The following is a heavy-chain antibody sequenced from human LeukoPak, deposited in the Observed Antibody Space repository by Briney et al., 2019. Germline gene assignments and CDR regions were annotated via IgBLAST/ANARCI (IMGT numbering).Heavy chain of an antibody. V-gene: IGHV3-30-3*01. CDR2: ISYDGSNI. Sequence: PGGSLRLSCAASGFTFSGYAMHWVRQAPGKGLEWVALISYDGSNIYYADSVKGRFTISRDNSKNTLFLQMNSLRVEDTALFYCARGVGTPSYYFDYWGQGTLVTVSS. J-gene: IGHJ4*02. CDR3: ARGVGTPSYYFDY. CDR1: GFTFSGYA. D-gene: IGHD2-15*01.